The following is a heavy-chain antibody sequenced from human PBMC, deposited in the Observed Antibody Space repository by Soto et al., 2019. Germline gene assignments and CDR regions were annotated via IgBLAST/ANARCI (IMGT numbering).Heavy chain of an antibody. D-gene: IGHD1-26*01. J-gene: IGHJ4*02. V-gene: IGHV4-61*01. Sequence: SETLSLTCTVPGGSVSSASYYWSWIRQPPGKGLEWIGYVYYTGSTNYNPSLKSRVTISVDTSKNQFSLKLTSVTAADTAMYYCARASEHLYFDYWGQGTLVTV. CDR2: VYYTGST. CDR1: GGSVSSASYY. CDR3: ARASEHLYFDY.